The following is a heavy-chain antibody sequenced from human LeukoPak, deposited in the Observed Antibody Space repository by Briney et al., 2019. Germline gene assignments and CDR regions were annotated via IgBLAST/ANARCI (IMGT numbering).Heavy chain of an antibody. Sequence: GGSLRLSCAASGFTFSSYGMHWVRQPPGKGLEWVAVIWYDGSNKYYTDSVKGRFAISRDNSKNTLYLQMNSLIAEDTAVYYCARDRNYRPGYFDLWGGGTLVSVSS. CDR2: IWYDGSNK. V-gene: IGHV3-33*01. D-gene: IGHD1-7*01. J-gene: IGHJ2*01. CDR3: ARDRNYRPGYFDL. CDR1: GFTFSSYG.